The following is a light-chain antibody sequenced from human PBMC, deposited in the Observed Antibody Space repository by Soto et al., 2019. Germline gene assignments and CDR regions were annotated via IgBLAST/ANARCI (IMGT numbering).Light chain of an antibody. CDR2: DVS. CDR1: SSDVGGHNY. Sequence: QSALTQPASVSGSPGQSITISCTGTSSDVGGHNYVSWYQQHPGTVPKLMIYDVSTWPSGASNRFSGSKSGNTASLTISGLQAEDEADYYCSSYTGSTYVFGSGTKVTVL. V-gene: IGLV2-14*01. J-gene: IGLJ1*01. CDR3: SSYTGSTYV.